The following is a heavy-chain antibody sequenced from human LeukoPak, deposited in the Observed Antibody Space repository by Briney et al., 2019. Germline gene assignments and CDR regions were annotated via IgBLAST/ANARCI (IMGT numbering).Heavy chain of an antibody. Sequence: GGSLRLSCAASGFTFSDYYMSWIRQASGKGLEWVSYISSSGSTIYYADSVKGRFTISRDNAKNSLYLQMNSLRAEDTAVYYCARDTMVRGVITNFDYWGQGTLVTVSS. CDR2: ISSSGSTI. J-gene: IGHJ4*02. D-gene: IGHD3-10*01. CDR3: ARDTMVRGVITNFDY. CDR1: GFTFSDYY. V-gene: IGHV3-11*04.